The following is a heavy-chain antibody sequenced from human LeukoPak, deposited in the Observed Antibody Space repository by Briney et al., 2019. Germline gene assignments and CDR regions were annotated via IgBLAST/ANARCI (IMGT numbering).Heavy chain of an antibody. V-gene: IGHV1-8*01. CDR2: MNPNSGNT. D-gene: IGHD6-13*01. J-gene: IGHJ4*02. CDR1: GYTFTSYD. CDR3: ASSLPDSSS. Sequence: ASVKVSCKASGYTFTSYDINWVRHATGPGLEWMGWMNPNSGNTGYTQKFQGTDTTTRKTSISTAYMELSSLISEATAVYYCASSLPDSSSWGQGTLVTVSS.